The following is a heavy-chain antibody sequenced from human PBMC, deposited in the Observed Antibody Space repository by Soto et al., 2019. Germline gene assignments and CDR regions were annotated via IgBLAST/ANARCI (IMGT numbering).Heavy chain of an antibody. CDR3: ARDPGVGLELPYYYYMDV. J-gene: IGHJ6*03. CDR2: ISSSSSYI. Sequence: GGSLRLSCAASGFTFSSYSMNWVRQAPGKGLEWVSSISSSSSYIYYADSVKGRFTISRDNAKNSLYLQMNSLRAEDTAVYYCARDPGVGLELPYYYYMDVWGKGTTVTVSS. V-gene: IGHV3-21*01. D-gene: IGHD1-7*01. CDR1: GFTFSSYS.